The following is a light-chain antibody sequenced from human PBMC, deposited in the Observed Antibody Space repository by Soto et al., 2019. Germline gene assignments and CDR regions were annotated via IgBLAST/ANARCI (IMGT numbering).Light chain of an antibody. CDR1: QSISSW. V-gene: IGKV1-5*01. CDR3: QQYNSYPYP. CDR2: DAS. J-gene: IGKJ2*01. Sequence: DIQMTQSPSTLSASVGDRVTITCRASQSISSWLAWYQQKPGKATKLLIYDASSLESGVPSRFSGSGSGTEFTLTISSLQPDDFATYYCQQYNSYPYPFGQGTKLEI.